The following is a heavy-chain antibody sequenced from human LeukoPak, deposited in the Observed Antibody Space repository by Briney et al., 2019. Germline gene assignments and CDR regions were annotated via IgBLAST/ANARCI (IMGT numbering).Heavy chain of an antibody. Sequence: GGSLRLSCAASGLTFSSYSMNWVRQAPGKGLEWVSSISSSSSYIYYADSVKGRFTISRDNAKNSLYLQMNSLRAEDTAVYYCATLRVGESDYWGQGTLVTVSS. CDR1: GLTFSSYS. CDR2: ISSSSSYI. CDR3: ATLRVGESDY. V-gene: IGHV3-21*01. J-gene: IGHJ4*02. D-gene: IGHD3-10*01.